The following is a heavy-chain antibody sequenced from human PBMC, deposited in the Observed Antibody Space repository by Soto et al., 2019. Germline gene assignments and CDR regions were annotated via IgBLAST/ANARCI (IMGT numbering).Heavy chain of an antibody. D-gene: IGHD3-10*01. J-gene: IGHJ4*02. CDR3: AKGRTSGTYYSFFDS. CDR1: GFTFNIYA. Sequence: GGSLRLSCVASGFTFNIYAMSWVRQAPGKGLEWVSAVTDSGSKTSYAESVKGRFTISRDNSKNTLYLQMSSLRVEDTAVYFCAKGRTSGTYYSFFDSWGQGALVTVSS. V-gene: IGHV3-23*01. CDR2: VTDSGSKT.